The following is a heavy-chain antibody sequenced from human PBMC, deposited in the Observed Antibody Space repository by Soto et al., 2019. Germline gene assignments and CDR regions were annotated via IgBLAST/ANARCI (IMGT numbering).Heavy chain of an antibody. J-gene: IGHJ3*02. Sequence: QVQLVQSGAEVKKPGSSVKVSCKASGGTFSSYAISWGRQAPGQGLEWMGGIIPIFGTANYAQKFQGRVTITADESTSSSYMELSCLRSEDTAVYYCARVGEFETMIVVVKAFEIWGQGTMVTVSS. CDR3: ARVGEFETMIVVVKAFEI. V-gene: IGHV1-69*01. CDR1: GGTFSSYA. D-gene: IGHD3-22*01. CDR2: IIPIFGTA.